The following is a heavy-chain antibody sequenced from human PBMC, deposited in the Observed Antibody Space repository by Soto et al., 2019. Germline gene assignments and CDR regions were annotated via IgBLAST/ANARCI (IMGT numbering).Heavy chain of an antibody. D-gene: IGHD3-22*01. CDR3: ARAYYYDSSGYYHGDY. CDR1: GGTFSSYA. J-gene: IGHJ4*02. Sequence: ASVKVSCKASGGTFSSYAISWVRQAPGQGLEWMGGIIPIFGTANYAQKFQGRVTITADKSTSTAYMELSSLRSEDTAVYYCARAYYYDSSGYYHGDYWGQGTLVTVSS. V-gene: IGHV1-69*06. CDR2: IIPIFGTA.